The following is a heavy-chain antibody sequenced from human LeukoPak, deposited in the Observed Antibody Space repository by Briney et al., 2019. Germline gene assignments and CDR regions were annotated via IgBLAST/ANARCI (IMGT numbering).Heavy chain of an antibody. D-gene: IGHD6-19*01. J-gene: IGHJ4*01. CDR2: IIYDGSNK. Sequence: GGSLRLSCAASGFDFSSYAMHWVRQAPGKGLEWMAVIIYDGSNKNYADSVKGRFTISRDNSRNTLYMKMNSLRVEDTAVYYCARGVGETLSGWTLDYWGHGTLVAVSS. CDR3: ARGVGETLSGWTLDY. CDR1: GFDFSSYA. V-gene: IGHV3-30*04.